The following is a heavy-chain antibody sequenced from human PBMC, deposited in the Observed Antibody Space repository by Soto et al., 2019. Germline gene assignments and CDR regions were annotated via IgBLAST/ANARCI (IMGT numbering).Heavy chain of an antibody. Sequence: QVQLQESGPGLVKPSQTLSLTCTVSGGSISSGDYYWSWIRQPPGKGLEWIGYIYYSGSTYYNPSLKSRVTISVDTSKNQFSLKLSSVTAADTAVYYCARGGRKYQLLLEVLWGFDYWGQGTLVTVSS. CDR3: ARGGRKYQLLLEVLWGFDY. CDR2: IYYSGST. V-gene: IGHV4-30-4*01. D-gene: IGHD2-2*01. J-gene: IGHJ4*02. CDR1: GGSISSGDYY.